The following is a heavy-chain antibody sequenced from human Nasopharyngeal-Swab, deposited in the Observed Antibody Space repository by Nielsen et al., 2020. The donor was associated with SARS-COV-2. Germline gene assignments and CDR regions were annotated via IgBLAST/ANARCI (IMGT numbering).Heavy chain of an antibody. V-gene: IGHV3-7*01. CDR2: IKQDGSGK. D-gene: IGHD4-17*01. CDR3: ARESRDDYGDYPLLYYYFYGMDV. J-gene: IGHJ6*02. Sequence: VRQAPGKGLEWVANIKQDGSGKYYVDSVKGRFTISRDNAKNSLYLQMNSLRVEDTAVYYCARESRDDYGDYPLLYYYFYGMDVWGQGTTVTAP.